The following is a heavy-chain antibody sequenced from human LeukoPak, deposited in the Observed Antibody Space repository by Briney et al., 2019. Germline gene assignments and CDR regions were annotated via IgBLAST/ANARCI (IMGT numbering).Heavy chain of an antibody. CDR1: GFTFSDYY. J-gene: IGHJ4*02. CDR3: ASGGYCSSTSCWLDY. D-gene: IGHD2-2*01. CDR2: ISSSGSTI. V-gene: IGHV3-11*01. Sequence: GGSLRLSCAASGFTFSDYYMSWIRQAPGKGLEWVSYISSSGSTIYYADSVKGRFTISRDNAKNSLYLQMNSLRAEDTAVYYCASGGYCSSTSCWLDYWGQGTLVTVSS.